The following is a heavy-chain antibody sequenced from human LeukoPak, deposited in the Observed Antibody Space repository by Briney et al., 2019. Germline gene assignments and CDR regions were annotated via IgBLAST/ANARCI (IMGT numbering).Heavy chain of an antibody. CDR3: AKFIAAAGTDLDY. D-gene: IGHD6-13*01. J-gene: IGHJ4*02. CDR2: ISYDGSNK. Sequence: GGSLRLSCAASGFTFSSYGMHWVRQAPGKGLEWVAVISYDGSNKYYADSVKGRFTISRDNSKNTLHLQMNSLRAEDTAVYYCAKFIAAAGTDLDYWGQGTLVTVSS. V-gene: IGHV3-30*18. CDR1: GFTFSSYG.